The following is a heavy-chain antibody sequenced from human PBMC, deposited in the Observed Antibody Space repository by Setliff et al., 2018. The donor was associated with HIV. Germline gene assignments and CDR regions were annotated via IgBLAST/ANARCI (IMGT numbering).Heavy chain of an antibody. Sequence: GGSLRLSCAASGFTLSSYWMSWVRQAPGKGLEWVANIKEDGSDKYYVDSVKGRFIISRDNAKNSLFLQMNSLRAEDTAVYYCARDYYDISGYYSTLLGFDPWGQGTLVTVSS. J-gene: IGHJ5*02. CDR3: ARDYYDISGYYSTLLGFDP. CDR1: GFTLSSYW. D-gene: IGHD3-22*01. CDR2: IKEDGSDK. V-gene: IGHV3-7*01.